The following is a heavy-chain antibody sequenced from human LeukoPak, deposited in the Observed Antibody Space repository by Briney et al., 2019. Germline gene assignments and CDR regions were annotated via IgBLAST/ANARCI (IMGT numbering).Heavy chain of an antibody. CDR3: ARMAYHSSGYYYIHDY. J-gene: IGHJ4*02. Sequence: SETLSLTCTVSGGSISSGGYYWSWIRQHPGKGLEWIGYIYYSGSTYYNPSLKSRVTISVDTSKNQFSLKLSSVTAADTAVYYCARMAYHSSGYYYIHDYWGQGTLVTVSS. CDR2: IYYSGST. V-gene: IGHV4-31*03. D-gene: IGHD3-22*01. CDR1: GGSISSGGYY.